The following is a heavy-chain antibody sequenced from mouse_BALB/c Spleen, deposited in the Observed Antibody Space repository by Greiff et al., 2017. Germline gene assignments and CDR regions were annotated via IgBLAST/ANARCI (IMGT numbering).Heavy chain of an antibody. J-gene: IGHJ3*01. Sequence: QVQLQQSGPGLVQPSQSLSITCTVSGFSLTSYGVHWVRQSPGKGLEWLGVIWSGGSTDYNAAFISRLSISKDNSKSQVFFKMNRLQANDTAIYYCARPGFAYWGQGTLVTVSA. V-gene: IGHV2-2*02. CDR3: ARPGFAY. CDR2: IWSGGST. CDR1: GFSLTSYG.